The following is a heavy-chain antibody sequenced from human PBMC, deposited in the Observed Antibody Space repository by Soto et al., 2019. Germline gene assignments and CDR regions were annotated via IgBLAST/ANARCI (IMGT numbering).Heavy chain of an antibody. Sequence: GGSLRLSCAASGFTFSSYGMHWVRQAPGKGLEWVAVIWYDGSNKYYADSVKGRFTISRDNSKNTLYLQMNSLRAEDTAVYYCAREGSTYSGYDLTTDYWGQGTLVTVSS. D-gene: IGHD5-12*01. J-gene: IGHJ4*02. CDR3: AREGSTYSGYDLTTDY. CDR2: IWYDGSNK. CDR1: GFTFSSYG. V-gene: IGHV3-33*01.